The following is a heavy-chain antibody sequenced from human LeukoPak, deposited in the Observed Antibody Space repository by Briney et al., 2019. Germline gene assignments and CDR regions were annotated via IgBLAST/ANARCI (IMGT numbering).Heavy chain of an antibody. CDR2: ISYAESNK. V-gene: IGHV3-30*03. Sequence: GGSLRLSCAASGFTFSSYWMTWVRQAPGKGLEWVAVISYAESNKKFADSVKGRFTISRDNSKNTLYLEMNSLTIDDTAVYYCARGLSDGMGYYYMDVWGKGTTVTVSS. CDR3: ARGLSDGMGYYYMDV. CDR1: GFTFSSYW. D-gene: IGHD2/OR15-2a*01. J-gene: IGHJ6*03.